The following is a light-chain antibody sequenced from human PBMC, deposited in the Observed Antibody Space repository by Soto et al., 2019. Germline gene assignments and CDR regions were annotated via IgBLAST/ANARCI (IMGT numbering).Light chain of an antibody. V-gene: IGLV2-14*03. Sequence: SALTQPASVSGSPGQSITISCTGTSSDVGGYNYVSWYQQQSGKAPKLLISGSTNRRSGVPDRFSGSESGTSASLTITGLQAEDEADYHCQSYDSSLSAKVFGGGTQLTVL. CDR3: QSYDSSLSAKV. CDR2: GST. CDR1: SSDVGGYNY. J-gene: IGLJ3*02.